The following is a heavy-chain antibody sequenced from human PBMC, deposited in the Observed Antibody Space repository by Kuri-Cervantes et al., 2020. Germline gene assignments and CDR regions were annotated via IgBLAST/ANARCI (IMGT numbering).Heavy chain of an antibody. CDR2: IYTSGST. CDR3: ARIAPDYDFWSGYYKSSYFDY. V-gene: IGHV4-61*02. D-gene: IGHD3-3*01. CDR1: GGSISSSSYY. Sequence: LRLSCTVSGGSISSSSYYWSWIRQPAGKGLEWIGRIYTSGSTNYNPSLKSRVTMSVDTSKNQFSLKLSSVTAADTAVYYCARIAPDYDFWSGYYKSSYFDYWGQGTLVTVSS. J-gene: IGHJ4*02.